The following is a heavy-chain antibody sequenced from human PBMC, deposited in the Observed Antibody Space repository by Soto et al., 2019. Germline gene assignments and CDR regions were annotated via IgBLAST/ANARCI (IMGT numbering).Heavy chain of an antibody. CDR3: ARVHYYDSSAYYL. V-gene: IGHV3-23*01. CDR1: GFTFSSYA. Sequence: EVQLLESGGGLVQPGGSLRLSCAASGFTFSSYAMSWVRQAPGKGLEWVSAISGSGGSTYYADSVKGRFTISRDNSKNSLYLQMSSLRAEDTAVYYCARVHYYDSSAYYLWGQGTLVTVSS. CDR2: ISGSGGST. D-gene: IGHD3-22*01. J-gene: IGHJ4*02.